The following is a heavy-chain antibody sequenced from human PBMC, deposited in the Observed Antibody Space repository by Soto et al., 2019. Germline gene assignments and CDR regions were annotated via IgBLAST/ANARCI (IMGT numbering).Heavy chain of an antibody. CDR1: GYTFTTYA. V-gene: IGHV1-3*01. Sequence: ASVKVSCKASGYTFTTYAIHWVRQAPGQRPEWMGWINADNGNTRYSQKFQGRVTITRDTSASTAYMELSRLRSDDTAVYYCARGRDPIVVVVAAAGSIFDYWGQGTLVTVSS. J-gene: IGHJ4*02. CDR3: ARGRDPIVVVVAAAGSIFDY. D-gene: IGHD2-15*01. CDR2: INADNGNT.